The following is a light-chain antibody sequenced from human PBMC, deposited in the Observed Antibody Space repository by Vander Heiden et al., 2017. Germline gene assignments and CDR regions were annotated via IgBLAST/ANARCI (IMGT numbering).Light chain of an antibody. J-gene: IGLJ2*01. V-gene: IGLV2-8*01. Sequence: QSALPQPPSASGSPGQSVTISCTGTSSDIGTYNYVSWYQQHPGKAPKLMIYEVSKRPSGVPDRFSGSKSGNTASLTVSGLQAEDEADYYCSSYADTNVVFGGGTKLTVL. CDR2: EVS. CDR3: SSYADTNVV. CDR1: SSDIGTYNY.